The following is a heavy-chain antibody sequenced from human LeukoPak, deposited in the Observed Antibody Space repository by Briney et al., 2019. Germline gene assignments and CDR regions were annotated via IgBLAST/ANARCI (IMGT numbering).Heavy chain of an antibody. Sequence: ASVKVFCKASGGTFGSYAISWVRQAPGQGLEWMGRIIPILGIANYAQKFQGRVTITADKSTSTAYMELSSLRSEDTAVYYCARSPEPYGSGSIVFDYWGQGTLVTVSS. CDR1: GGTFGSYA. J-gene: IGHJ4*02. CDR3: ARSPEPYGSGSIVFDY. D-gene: IGHD3-10*01. V-gene: IGHV1-69*04. CDR2: IIPILGIA.